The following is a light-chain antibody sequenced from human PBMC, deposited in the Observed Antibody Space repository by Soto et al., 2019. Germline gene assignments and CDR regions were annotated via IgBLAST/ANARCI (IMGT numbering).Light chain of an antibody. J-gene: IGKJ1*01. V-gene: IGKV3-15*01. Sequence: IVMTQSPATLSVSLGTRATLSCRASQNVNNNLAWYQQKPGQAPRLLIYGASTRATGIPVRFSGSGSGTEFTLTISGLQSEDFAVYYCKQYNNWPPGTFGPGTKVEIK. CDR1: QNVNNN. CDR2: GAS. CDR3: KQYNNWPPGT.